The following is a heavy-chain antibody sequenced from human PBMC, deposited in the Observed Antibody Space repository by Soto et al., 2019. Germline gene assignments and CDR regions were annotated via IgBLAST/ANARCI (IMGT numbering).Heavy chain of an antibody. D-gene: IGHD3-10*01. J-gene: IGHJ4*02. CDR3: ARGSTDSYQGSRIFDF. V-gene: IGHV3-30*03. CDR1: GFTFSIYG. Sequence: GSLVLGCASSGFTFSIYGMHWVRQAPGKGLEWVAVISYDGSNKYYADSVKGRFTISRDNSKNTLYLQMNSLRVEDSALYYCARGSTDSYQGSRIFDFWGRGTMVTVSS. CDR2: ISYDGSNK.